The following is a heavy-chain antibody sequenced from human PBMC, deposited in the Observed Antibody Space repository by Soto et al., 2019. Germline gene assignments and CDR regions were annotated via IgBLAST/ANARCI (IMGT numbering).Heavy chain of an antibody. CDR2: IKSKADGGTT. J-gene: IGHJ4*02. CDR3: TTTGTIDY. V-gene: IGHV3-15*01. D-gene: IGHD1-1*01. CDR1: GFTFSNAW. Sequence: EVQLVESGGGLVKPGGSLRLCCAASGFTFSNAWMTWVRQAPGKGLEWVGRIKSKADGGTTYYAAPVNGRFTISRDDSKKVVCLQMNSLKNEDTAVYYCTTTGTIDYWGQGTLVTVSS.